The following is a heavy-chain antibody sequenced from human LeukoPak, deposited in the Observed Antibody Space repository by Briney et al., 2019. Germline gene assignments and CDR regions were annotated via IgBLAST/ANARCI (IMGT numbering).Heavy chain of an antibody. CDR3: ARGASY. V-gene: IGHV3-7*04. Sequence: GGSLRLSCAVSGFPFSSYWMNWVRQAPGKGLEWVANIKPDGSEKFYVDSVKGRFTVSRDNAKNSLYLQMNSLRAEDTALYYCARGASYWGQGTLVTVSS. J-gene: IGHJ4*02. CDR1: GFPFSSYW. CDR2: IKPDGSEK.